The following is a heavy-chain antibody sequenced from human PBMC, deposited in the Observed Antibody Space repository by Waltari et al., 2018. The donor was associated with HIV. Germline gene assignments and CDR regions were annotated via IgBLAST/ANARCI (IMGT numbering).Heavy chain of an antibody. D-gene: IGHD3-3*01. V-gene: IGHV4-59*01. CDR2: IYYTGRT. J-gene: IGHJ5*02. Sequence: QVQLQESGPGLVKPSETLSLTCTVPGGSFISYHWSWIRQSPGKGLEWIGYIYYTGRTNCNPSLKSRVTISVDTSKNQFSLRLRSVTAADTAVYYCARGLFGVGSNWFDPWGQGILVTVSS. CDR1: GGSFISYH. CDR3: ARGLFGVGSNWFDP.